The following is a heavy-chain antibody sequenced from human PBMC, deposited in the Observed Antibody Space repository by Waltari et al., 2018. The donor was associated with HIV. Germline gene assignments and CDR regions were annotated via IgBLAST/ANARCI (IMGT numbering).Heavy chain of an antibody. J-gene: IGHJ5*02. CDR2: MSYSGST. D-gene: IGHD4-4*01. Sequence: QLQLQESGPGLVKSSETLSLTCTVPGGSMTSSSYYSGWIRQPPGKGLEWIGSMSYSGSTYHNPSLRSRLTISVDTSKNQFSLKLTSVTAADTAVYYCARSFSGYSNYFDPWGQGTLVTVSS. CDR1: GGSMTSSSYY. CDR3: ARSFSGYSNYFDP. V-gene: IGHV4-39*01.